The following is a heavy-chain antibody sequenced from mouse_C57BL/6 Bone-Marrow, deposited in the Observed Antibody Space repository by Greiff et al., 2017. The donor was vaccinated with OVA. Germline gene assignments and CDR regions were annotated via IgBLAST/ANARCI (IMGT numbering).Heavy chain of an antibody. D-gene: IGHD2-5*01. CDR1: GYTFTDYY. CDR3: ARWGRSNFYFDY. V-gene: IGHV1-26*01. J-gene: IGHJ2*01. Sequence: VQLQQSGPELVKPGASVKISCKASGYTFTDYYMNWVKQSHGKSLEWIGDINPNNGGTSYNQKFKGKATLTVDKSSSTAYMELRSLTSEDSAVYYCARWGRSNFYFDYWGQGTTLTVSS. CDR2: INPNNGGT.